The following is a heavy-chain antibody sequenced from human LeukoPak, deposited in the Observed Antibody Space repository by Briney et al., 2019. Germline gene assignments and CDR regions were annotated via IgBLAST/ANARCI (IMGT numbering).Heavy chain of an antibody. V-gene: IGHV1-69*05. CDR1: GGTFSSYA. Sequence: ASVKVSCKASGGTFSSYAISWVRQAPGPGLEWMGGIIPIFGTANYAQKFQGRVTMTRDMSTSTVYMELSSLRSEDTAVYYCARDTSTYYYDSSGPAGTLDYWGQGTLVTVSS. CDR2: IIPIFGTA. J-gene: IGHJ4*02. D-gene: IGHD3-22*01. CDR3: ARDTSTYYYDSSGPAGTLDY.